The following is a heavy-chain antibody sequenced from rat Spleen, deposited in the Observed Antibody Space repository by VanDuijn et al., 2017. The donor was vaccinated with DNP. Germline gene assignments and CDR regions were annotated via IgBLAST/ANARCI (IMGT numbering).Heavy chain of an antibody. CDR3: ARGVYYYSATYWYFDF. CDR2: IFYDDSRT. Sequence: EVQLVESGGGSVQPGRSMKLSCAASGFTFSSFPMAWVRQAPTKGLDWVATIFYDDSRTYYRDSVKGRFTISRDNAKSTLYLQMDSLRSEDTATYYCARGVYYYSATYWYFDFWGPGTMVSVSS. V-gene: IGHV5-46*01. CDR1: GFTFSSFP. J-gene: IGHJ1*01. D-gene: IGHD1-1*01.